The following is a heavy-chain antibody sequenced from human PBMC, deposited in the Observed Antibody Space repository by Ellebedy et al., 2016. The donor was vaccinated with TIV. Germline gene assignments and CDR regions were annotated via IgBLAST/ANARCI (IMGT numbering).Heavy chain of an antibody. CDR1: GFTFSSYS. CDR3: ERDRGSNDGFDI. D-gene: IGHD1-26*01. J-gene: IGHJ3*02. Sequence: GESLKISCAASGFTFSSYSMNWVRQAPGKGLAWVSYITSSSYTIYYADAVKGRFTFPRDNAKNSLYLQMNSLRAKDTAVYYCERDRGSNDGFDIWGQGTMVTVSS. CDR2: ITSSSYTI. V-gene: IGHV3-48*01.